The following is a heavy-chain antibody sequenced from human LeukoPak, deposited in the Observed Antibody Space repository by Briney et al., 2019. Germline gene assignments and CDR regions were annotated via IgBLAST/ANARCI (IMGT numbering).Heavy chain of an antibody. Sequence: GASVKVSCKASGYTFISYGISWLRQAPGQGLEWMGWISSSSGKTNSAQKFQGRVTMTTDTSTSTAYMELRSLRFDDTALYYCAIDHSGSSGWFDPWGQGTLVTVSS. J-gene: IGHJ5*02. CDR2: ISSSSGKT. D-gene: IGHD6-6*01. V-gene: IGHV1-18*01. CDR1: GYTFISYG. CDR3: AIDHSGSSGWFDP.